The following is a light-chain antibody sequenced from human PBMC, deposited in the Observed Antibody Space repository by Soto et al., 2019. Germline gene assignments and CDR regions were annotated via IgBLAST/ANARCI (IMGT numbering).Light chain of an antibody. V-gene: IGLV1-51*02. CDR2: ENN. CDR3: GTWDSSLSAGRV. Sequence: QSVLTQPPSVSAAPGQKVTISCSGSSSNIGNNYVSWYQQLPGTAPKLLIYENNKRPSGIPDRFSGSKSGTSATLGITGLQTGDEADYYCGTWDSSLSAGRVFGRGTKVTVL. CDR1: SSNIGNNY. J-gene: IGLJ2*01.